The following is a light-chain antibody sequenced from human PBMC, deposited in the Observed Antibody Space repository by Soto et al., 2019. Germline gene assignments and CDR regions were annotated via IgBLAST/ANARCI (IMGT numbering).Light chain of an antibody. V-gene: IGKV1-12*01. CDR1: QGISSW. J-gene: IGKJ5*01. CDR3: QQASSFPPT. Sequence: DIQMTQSPSSVSASVGDRVTITCRASQGISSWLAWYQQKPGQAPRVPSRFSGSGSGTEFALTISSLQPEDFATYYCQQASSFPPTFGQGTRLEIK.